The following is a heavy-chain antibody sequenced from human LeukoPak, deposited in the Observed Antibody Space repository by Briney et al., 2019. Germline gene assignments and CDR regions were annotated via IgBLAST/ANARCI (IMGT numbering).Heavy chain of an antibody. CDR3: ARPMVRGVKNYGMDV. D-gene: IGHD3-10*01. CDR2: IWYDGSNK. V-gene: IGHV3-33*01. Sequence: PGGSLRLSCAASGFTFSSYGMHWVRQAPGKGLEWVAVIWYDGSNKYYADSVKGRFTISRDNSKNTLYLQMNSLRAEDTAVYYCARPMVRGVKNYGMDVWGQGTTVTVSS. J-gene: IGHJ6*02. CDR1: GFTFSSYG.